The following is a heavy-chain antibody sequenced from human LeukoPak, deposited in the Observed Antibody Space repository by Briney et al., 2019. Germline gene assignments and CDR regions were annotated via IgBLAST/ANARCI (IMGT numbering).Heavy chain of an antibody. V-gene: IGHV3-23*01. CDR1: GFTFSNYA. CDR3: AKGILSVNDY. J-gene: IGHJ4*02. D-gene: IGHD2-15*01. Sequence: GGSLRLSCAASGFTFSNYAMSWVRQAPGKGLEWVSVTSGSGGSTYYADSVKGRFTISRDNSKNTLFLQMNSLRAEDTAVYYCAKGILSVNDYWGQGTLVTVSS. CDR2: TSGSGGST.